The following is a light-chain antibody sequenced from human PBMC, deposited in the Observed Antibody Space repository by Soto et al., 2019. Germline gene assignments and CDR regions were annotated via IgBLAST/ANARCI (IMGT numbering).Light chain of an antibody. CDR3: SSYTRSATYV. V-gene: IGLV2-14*03. CDR2: DVN. J-gene: IGLJ1*01. CDR1: SSDVGGYNY. Sequence: QSALTQPASVSGSPGQSITISFTGTSSDVGGYNYVSWYQQHPGKAPKLMIYDVNNRPSGVSSRFSGSKSGNTASLTISGLQAEDEADYYCSSYTRSATYVFATGTKLTVL.